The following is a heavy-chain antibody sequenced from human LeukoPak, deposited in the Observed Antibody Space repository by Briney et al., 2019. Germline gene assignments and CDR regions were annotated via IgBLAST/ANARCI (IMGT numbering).Heavy chain of an antibody. J-gene: IGHJ4*02. V-gene: IGHV4-59*08. CDR1: GGSISSYY. D-gene: IGHD5-24*01. CDR2: IYHNENTRST. CDR3: ATGGRDGIHFDY. Sequence: SETLSLTCTVSGGSISSYYWSWIRQPPGKGLEWIGYIYHNENTRSTNFNPSLKSRVTISIDSSKNQFSLKLSSVTAADTAVYYCATGGRDGIHFDYWGQGTLVTVSS.